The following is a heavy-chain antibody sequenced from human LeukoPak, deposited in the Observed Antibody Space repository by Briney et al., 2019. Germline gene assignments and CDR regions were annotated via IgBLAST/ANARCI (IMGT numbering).Heavy chain of an antibody. CDR3: ARDAGYQPNYYYYYGMDV. D-gene: IGHD2-15*01. J-gene: IGHJ6*02. V-gene: IGHV1-18*01. CDR1: GYTFTSYG. Sequence: ASVKVSCKASGYTFTSYGISWVRQAPGQGLEWMGWISAYNGNTNYAQKLQGRVTMTTDTSTSTAYMELRSLRSDDTAVYYCARDAGYQPNYYYYYGMDVWGQGTTVTVS. CDR2: ISAYNGNT.